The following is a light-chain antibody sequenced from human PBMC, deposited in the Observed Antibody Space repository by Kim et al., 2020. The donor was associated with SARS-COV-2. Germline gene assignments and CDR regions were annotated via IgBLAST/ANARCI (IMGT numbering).Light chain of an antibody. CDR1: SLRNNF. CDR3: NSRDSSGNQYV. CDR2: GRN. V-gene: IGLV3-19*01. J-gene: IGLJ1*01. Sequence: ALGQTIRITCQGDSLRNNFPCCYQQKPGQAPVLVIYGRNNRPSGIPDRFSGSISGTPASLTITGAQAEDEADYYCNSRDSSGNQYVFGTGTKVTVL.